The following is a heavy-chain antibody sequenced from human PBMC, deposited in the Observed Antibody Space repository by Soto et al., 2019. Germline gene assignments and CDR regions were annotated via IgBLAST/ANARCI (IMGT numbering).Heavy chain of an antibody. Sequence: SVKVSCKASGGTFSSYTISWVRQAPGQGLEWMGRIIPILGIANYAQKFQGRVTITADKSTSTAYMELSSLRSEDTAVYYCARDLDKYCSSTSCQNNWFDPWGQGTLVTVSS. V-gene: IGHV1-69*04. J-gene: IGHJ5*02. CDR1: GGTFSSYT. CDR3: ARDLDKYCSSTSCQNNWFDP. D-gene: IGHD2-2*01. CDR2: IIPILGIA.